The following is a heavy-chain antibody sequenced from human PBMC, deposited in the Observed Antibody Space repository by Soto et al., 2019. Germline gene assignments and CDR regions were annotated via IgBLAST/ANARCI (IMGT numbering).Heavy chain of an antibody. J-gene: IGHJ4*02. Sequence: TLSLTCTVSGGSISSGGYYWSWIRQHPGKGLEWIGYIYYSGSAYYNPSLKSRVTISVDTSKNQFSLKLTSVTAADTAVYYCARDKGTMIPDYWGQGTLVTVSS. CDR1: GGSISSGGYY. CDR3: ARDKGTMIPDY. D-gene: IGHD3-22*01. V-gene: IGHV4-31*03. CDR2: IYYSGSA.